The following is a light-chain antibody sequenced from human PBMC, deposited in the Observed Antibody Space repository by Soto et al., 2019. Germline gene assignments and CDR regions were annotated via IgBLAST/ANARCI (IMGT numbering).Light chain of an antibody. CDR2: EVS. CDR3: SSYTSSSTLVV. V-gene: IGLV2-14*01. CDR1: SSDVGGYNY. J-gene: IGLJ2*01. Sequence: QSARTQPASVSRSPGQSITISCTGTSSDVGGYNYVSWYQQHPGKAPKLMIYEVSNRPSGVSNRFSGSKSGNTASLTISGLQAEDEAHYYCSSYTSSSTLVVFGGGTKLTVL.